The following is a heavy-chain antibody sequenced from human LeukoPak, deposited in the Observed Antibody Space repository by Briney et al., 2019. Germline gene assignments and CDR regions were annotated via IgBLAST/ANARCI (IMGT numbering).Heavy chain of an antibody. D-gene: IGHD6-13*01. Sequence: GGSLRLSCAASGFTFSNYALNWVRQAPGKGLEWVSASGTSGDTYYADSVRGRFTVSRDNAKNMVYLQMSSLRAEDTALYYCAQKRPGTYPFDYWGQGTLVTVSS. J-gene: IGHJ4*02. V-gene: IGHV3-23*01. CDR3: AQKRPGTYPFDY. CDR1: GFTFSNYA. CDR2: SGTSGDT.